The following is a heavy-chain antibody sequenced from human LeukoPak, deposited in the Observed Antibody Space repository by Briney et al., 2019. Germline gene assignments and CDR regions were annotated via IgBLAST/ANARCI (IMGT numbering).Heavy chain of an antibody. J-gene: IGHJ4*02. CDR1: GYTLTELS. Sequence: GASVKVSCKVSGYTLTELSMHWVRQAPGKGLEWMGGFDPEDGETIYAQEFQGSVTMTEDTSTDTAYMELSSLRSEDTAVYYCATASSFGVDGYYFDYWGQGTLVTVSS. CDR2: FDPEDGET. V-gene: IGHV1-24*01. D-gene: IGHD3-3*01. CDR3: ATASSFGVDGYYFDY.